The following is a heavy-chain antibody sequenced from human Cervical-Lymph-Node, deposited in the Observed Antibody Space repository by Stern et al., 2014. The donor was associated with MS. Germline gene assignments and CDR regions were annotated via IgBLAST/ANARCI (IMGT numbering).Heavy chain of an antibody. CDR2: ISEGGNGA. CDR3: ASIFASGIPLGDY. Sequence: EVQLVESGGGLVQPGGSLRLSCAASGFTFSSYDMSWVRQAPGKGLEWVSTISEGGNGAYYADSVKGRFTISRDNFKNTLYLQMNSLRAEDTAVYFCASIFASGIPLGDYWGQGNLVTVSS. J-gene: IGHJ4*02. D-gene: IGHD3-10*01. V-gene: IGHV3-23*04. CDR1: GFTFSSYD.